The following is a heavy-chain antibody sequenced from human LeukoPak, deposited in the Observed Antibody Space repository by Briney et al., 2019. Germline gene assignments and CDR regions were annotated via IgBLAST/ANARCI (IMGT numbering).Heavy chain of an antibody. D-gene: IGHD3-22*01. CDR2: ISYDGSNK. V-gene: IGHV3-30*04. Sequence: GGSLRLSCAASGFTFSCYVMHWVRQAPGKGLEWVAVISYDGSNKYYADSVKGRFTISRDNSKNTLYLQMNSLRAEDTAVYYCARDNRHYDSSGYLDYWGQGTLVTVSS. J-gene: IGHJ4*02. CDR1: GFTFSCYV. CDR3: ARDNRHYDSSGYLDY.